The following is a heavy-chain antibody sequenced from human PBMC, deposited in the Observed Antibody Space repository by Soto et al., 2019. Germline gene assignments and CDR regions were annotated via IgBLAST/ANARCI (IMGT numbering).Heavy chain of an antibody. J-gene: IGHJ4*02. CDR2: IKSKTDGGTT. CDR1: GFTFSNAW. V-gene: IGHV3-15*07. D-gene: IGHD3-22*01. Sequence: PGGSLRLSCAASGFTFSNAWMNWVRQAPGKGLEWVGRIKSKTDGGTTDYAAPVKGRFTISRDDSKNTLYLQMNSLKTEDSSVYYCASTGSSGYYYFLGYWGQGTLVTVSS. CDR3: ASTGSSGYYYFLGY.